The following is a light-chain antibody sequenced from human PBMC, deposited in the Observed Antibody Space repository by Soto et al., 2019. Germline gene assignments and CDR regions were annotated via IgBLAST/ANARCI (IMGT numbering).Light chain of an antibody. CDR2: GAS. J-gene: IGKJ1*01. CDR1: QSVSSSY. V-gene: IGKV3-20*01. CDR3: QQYGSSYRGT. Sequence: EIVLTQSPGTLSLSPWERATLSCSSIQSVSSSYLAWYQQKPGQDPRLLMFGASSRATGIADRFSGSGSGTDFTLTISRLEPEDFAVYYCQQYGSSYRGTFGQGTKVDIK.